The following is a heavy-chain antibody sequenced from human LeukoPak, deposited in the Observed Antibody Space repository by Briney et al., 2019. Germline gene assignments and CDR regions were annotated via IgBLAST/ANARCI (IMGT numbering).Heavy chain of an antibody. CDR1: GGSISIYY. V-gene: IGHV4-59*08. CDR3: ARGDTAMPYSHY. Sequence: SETLSLTCTVSGGSISIYYWSWIRQPPGKGLEWIGYIYYSGSTNYNPSLKSRVTISVDTSKNQFSLKLSSVTAADTAVYYCARGDTAMPYSHYWGQGTLVTVSS. D-gene: IGHD5-18*01. CDR2: IYYSGST. J-gene: IGHJ4*02.